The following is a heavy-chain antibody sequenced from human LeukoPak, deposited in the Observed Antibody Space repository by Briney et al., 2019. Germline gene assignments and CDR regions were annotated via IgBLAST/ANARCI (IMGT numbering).Heavy chain of an antibody. Sequence: QPGGSLRLSCSASGFTFSYYAMHWVRQAPGKGLEWVAVISYDGTNKYYPDSAKGRFTISRDNSKNTLYLQLNSLRAEDTAVYYCARDRVGDYHVVDYWGQGTLVTVSS. D-gene: IGHD4-17*01. CDR3: ARDRVGDYHVVDY. J-gene: IGHJ4*02. CDR1: GFTFSYYA. CDR2: ISYDGTNK. V-gene: IGHV3-30-3*01.